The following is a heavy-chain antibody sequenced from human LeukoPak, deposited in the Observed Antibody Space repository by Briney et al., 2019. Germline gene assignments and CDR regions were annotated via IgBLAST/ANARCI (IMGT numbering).Heavy chain of an antibody. CDR2: IYYSGST. CDR3: ARDTIPSSGYWGNWFDP. D-gene: IGHD3-22*01. Sequence: SETLSLTCTVSGGSISSGGYYWSWIRQHPGKGLEWIGYIYYSGSTYYNPSLKSRVTISVDTSKNQFSLKLSSVTAADTAVYYCARDTIPSSGYWGNWFDPWGQGTLVTVSS. V-gene: IGHV4-31*03. J-gene: IGHJ5*02. CDR1: GGSISSGGYY.